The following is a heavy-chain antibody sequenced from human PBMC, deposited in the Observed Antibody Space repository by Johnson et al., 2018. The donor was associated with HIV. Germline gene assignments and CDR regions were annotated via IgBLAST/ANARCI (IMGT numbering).Heavy chain of an antibody. CDR1: GFSFNDYV. CDR2: INWNGGAT. Sequence: VQLLESGGGVVRPGGSLRLSCVASGFSFNDYVMSWVRQAPGKGLEWVSSINWNGGATEYTDSVKGRFTISRDNAKNSLYLQMNSLRAEDTALYYCARAGVTMVRGGGHAFDIWGQGTMVTVSS. CDR3: ARAGVTMVRGGGHAFDI. V-gene: IGHV3-20*04. J-gene: IGHJ3*02. D-gene: IGHD3-10*01.